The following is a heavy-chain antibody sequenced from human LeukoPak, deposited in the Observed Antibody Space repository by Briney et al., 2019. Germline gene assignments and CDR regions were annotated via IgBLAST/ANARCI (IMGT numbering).Heavy chain of an antibody. D-gene: IGHD2-21*02. CDR2: ISGSGGST. V-gene: IGHV3-23*01. CDR1: GFTFSSYA. J-gene: IGHJ4*02. Sequence: SGGSLRLSCAASGFTFSSYAMSWVRQAPGKGLEWVSAISGSGGSTYYADSVKGRFTISRDNSKNTLYLQMNSLRAEDTAVYYCAKRSMHCGGDCYRYWGQGTLVTVSS. CDR3: AKRSMHCGGDCYRY.